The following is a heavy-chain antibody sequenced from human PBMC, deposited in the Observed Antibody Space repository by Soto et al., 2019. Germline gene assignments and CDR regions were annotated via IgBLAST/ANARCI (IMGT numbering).Heavy chain of an antibody. CDR2: ISGSGGST. D-gene: IGHD4-4*01. J-gene: IGHJ4*02. V-gene: IGHV3-23*01. CDR3: AKVYYVEMTTISCFDY. Sequence: GGSLRLSCAASGFTLSSYAMSWVRQAPGKGLEWVSGISGSGGSTSNADSVKGRFTISRDNSKNTLYLQMNSLRAEDTAVYYCAKVYYVEMTTISCFDYWGLGTLVTVSS. CDR1: GFTLSSYA.